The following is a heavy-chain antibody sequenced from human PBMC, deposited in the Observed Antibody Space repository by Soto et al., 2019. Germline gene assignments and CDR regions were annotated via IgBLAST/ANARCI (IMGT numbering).Heavy chain of an antibody. D-gene: IGHD6-19*01. CDR2: IIPIFGTA. CDR1: GGTFSSYA. Sequence: GASVKVSCKASGGTFSSYAISWVRQAPGQGLEWMGGIIPIFGTANYAQKFQGRVTITADESTSTAYMELSSLRSEDTAVYYCARDLVSDRPIAVAGTGLNYFDYWGQGTLVTVSS. J-gene: IGHJ4*02. CDR3: ARDLVSDRPIAVAGTGLNYFDY. V-gene: IGHV1-69*13.